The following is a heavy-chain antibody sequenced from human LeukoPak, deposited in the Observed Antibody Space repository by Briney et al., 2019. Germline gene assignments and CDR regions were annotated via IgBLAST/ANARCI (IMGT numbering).Heavy chain of an antibody. CDR2: IIPDGDIA. J-gene: IGHJ3*02. Sequence: ASVTHSCKASGNTFNTCYMHWVRQAPGHGLEWMGVIIPDGDIATYAQKFQGRVTMTRDPSTSTVSMELSGLRSEDTAVYYCARDCHTGSCCLANMGAFDIWGQGTLVTVSS. V-gene: IGHV1-46*02. D-gene: IGHD2-15*01. CDR1: GNTFNTCY. CDR3: ARDCHTGSCCLANMGAFDI.